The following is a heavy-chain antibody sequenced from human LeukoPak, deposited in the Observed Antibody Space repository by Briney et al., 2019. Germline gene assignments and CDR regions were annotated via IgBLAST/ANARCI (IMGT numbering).Heavy chain of an antibody. V-gene: IGHV4-30-4*08. D-gene: IGHD5-12*01. CDR1: GGSISSGDYY. Sequence: SETLSLTCTVSGGSISSGDYYWSWIRQPPGKDLEWIGYIYYSGSTYYNPSLKSRVTISVDTSKNQFSLKLSSVTAADTAVYYCASYSGYDYACDYWGQGTLVTVSS. J-gene: IGHJ4*02. CDR2: IYYSGST. CDR3: ASYSGYDYACDY.